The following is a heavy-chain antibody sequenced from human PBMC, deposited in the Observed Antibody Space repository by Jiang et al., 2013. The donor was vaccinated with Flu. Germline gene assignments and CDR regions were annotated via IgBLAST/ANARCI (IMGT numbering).Heavy chain of an antibody. V-gene: IGHV1-69*04. CDR3: ASGSTVAGIPVGY. Sequence: GAEVKKPGSSVKVSCKASGGTFSSYAISWVRQAPGQGLEWMGRIIPILGIANYAQKFQGRVTITADKSTSTAYMELSSLRSEDTAVYYCASGSTVAGIPVGYWGQGTLVTVSS. CDR1: GGTFSSYA. CDR2: IIPILGIA. J-gene: IGHJ4*02. D-gene: IGHD6-19*01.